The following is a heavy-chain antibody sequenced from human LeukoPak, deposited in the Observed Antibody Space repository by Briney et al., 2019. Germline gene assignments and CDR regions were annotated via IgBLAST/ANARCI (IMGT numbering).Heavy chain of an antibody. CDR2: INQDGSVI. CDR3: ARAKIRAGPFDY. V-gene: IGHV3-7*01. J-gene: IGHJ4*02. CDR1: GFTFSSSW. Sequence: PGGSLRLSCAASGFTFSSSWMSWVRQAPGKGLEWVANINQDGSVIYYVDSVKGRFTFYRDNAENSLSLQMNSLRDEDTAVYYCARAKIRAGPFDYWGQGTLVTVSS.